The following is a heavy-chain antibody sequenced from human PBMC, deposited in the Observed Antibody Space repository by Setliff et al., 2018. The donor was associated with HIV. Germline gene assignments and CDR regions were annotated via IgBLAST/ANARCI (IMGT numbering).Heavy chain of an antibody. CDR2: INDSGST. D-gene: IGHD5-18*01. V-gene: IGHV4-34*01. CDR3: AAWGPRYSYAPYFFDS. Sequence: SKTLSLTCAVYNGSFSGYYWTWIRQPPGKGLEWIGEINDSGSTNYSPSLKSRVTISVDASRNPFSLRLSSVTAADTAVYYCAAWGPRYSYAPYFFDSWGQGTLVTVSS. CDR1: NGSFSGYY. J-gene: IGHJ4*02.